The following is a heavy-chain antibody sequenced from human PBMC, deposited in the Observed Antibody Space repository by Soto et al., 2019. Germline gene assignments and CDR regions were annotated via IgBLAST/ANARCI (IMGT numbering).Heavy chain of an antibody. CDR3: APPGYSYGPIDY. CDR2: IYSGGST. J-gene: IGHJ4*02. Sequence: EVQLVESGGGLIQPGGSLRLTCAASGFTVSSKYMSWVRQAPGKGLDWVSLIYSGGSTYFADSVKVRFTISRDNSKNTLYLQMNSLRPEDTAVYYCAPPGYSYGPIDYWGPGTLVTVSS. CDR1: GFTVSSKY. V-gene: IGHV3-53*01. D-gene: IGHD5-18*01.